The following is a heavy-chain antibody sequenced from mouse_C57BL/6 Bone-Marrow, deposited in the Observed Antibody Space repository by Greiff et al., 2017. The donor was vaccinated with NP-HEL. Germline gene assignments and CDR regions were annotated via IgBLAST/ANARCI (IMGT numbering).Heavy chain of an antibody. J-gene: IGHJ2*01. V-gene: IGHV1-76*01. Sequence: VQLKESGAELVRPGASVKLSCKASGYTFTDYYINWVKQRPGQGLEWIARIYPGSGNTYYNEKFKGKATLTAEKSSSTAYMQRSSLTSEDSAVYVCARYDVYYGDYWGQGTTLTVSS. CDR2: IYPGSGNT. CDR3: ARYDVYYGDY. D-gene: IGHD2-3*01. CDR1: GYTFTDYY.